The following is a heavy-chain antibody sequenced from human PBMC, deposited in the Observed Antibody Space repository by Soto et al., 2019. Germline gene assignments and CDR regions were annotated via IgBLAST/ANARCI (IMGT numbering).Heavy chain of an antibody. J-gene: IGHJ3*02. CDR1: GASINNYY. CDR3: ARDKKTSDNPTVVTFDAFDT. Sequence: PSETLSLTCTVSGASINNYYWNWIRQSPGKGLEWIGYIHFSGSTSYNPSLKSRVALSIDTSKNQFSLKLSSVTAADTAVYYCARDKKTSDNPTVVTFDAFDTWGQGTMVTVSS. CDR2: IHFSGST. D-gene: IGHD3-22*01. V-gene: IGHV4-59*12.